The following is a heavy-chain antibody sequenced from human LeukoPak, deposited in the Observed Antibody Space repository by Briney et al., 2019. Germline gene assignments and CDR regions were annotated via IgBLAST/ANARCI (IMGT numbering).Heavy chain of an antibody. Sequence: PGGSLRLSCAASGFTFSDYEMTWVRQAPGKGLKWVAYISSSGSTIYYPDSVKGRFTISRDNARNSLYLQMNSLRAEDTALYYCARDRGYNYGDFDYWGQGTLVTVSS. V-gene: IGHV3-48*03. CDR2: ISSSGSTI. CDR3: ARDRGYNYGDFDY. D-gene: IGHD5-18*01. CDR1: GFTFSDYE. J-gene: IGHJ4*02.